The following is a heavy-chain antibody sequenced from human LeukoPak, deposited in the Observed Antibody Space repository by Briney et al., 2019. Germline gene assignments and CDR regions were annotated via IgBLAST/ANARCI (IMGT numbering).Heavy chain of an antibody. J-gene: IGHJ4*02. CDR1: GRSISSYY. CDR3: ARGASGYSGYVFDY. D-gene: IGHD5-12*01. V-gene: IGHV4-59*01. CDR2: IYYIGST. Sequence: PSETLSLTCSVSGRSISSYYWSWIRQPPGKALEWIGNIYYIGSTNYNPSLKSRVTISVDTSKNQLSLKLNSVTAADTAVYYCARGASGYSGYVFDYWGQGTLVTVSS.